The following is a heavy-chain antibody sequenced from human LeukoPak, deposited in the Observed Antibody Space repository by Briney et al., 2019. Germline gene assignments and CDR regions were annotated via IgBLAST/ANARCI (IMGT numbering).Heavy chain of an antibody. CDR3: AKVRSSGWYYFDY. J-gene: IGHJ4*02. V-gene: IGHV3-23*01. Sequence: GGSLRLSCAASGFTFSSYAMSWVRQAPGKGLEWVSAISGSGGSTYYADSVKGRFTISRDNSKNTLYLQMDSLRAEDTAVYYCAKVRSSGWYYFDYWGQGTLVTVSS. D-gene: IGHD6-19*01. CDR1: GFTFSSYA. CDR2: ISGSGGST.